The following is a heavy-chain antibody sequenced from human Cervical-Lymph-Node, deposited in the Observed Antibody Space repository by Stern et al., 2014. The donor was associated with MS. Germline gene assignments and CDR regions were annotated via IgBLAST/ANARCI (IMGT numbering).Heavy chain of an antibody. CDR2: AWYDGRTA. CDR1: GFTFSSYG. Sequence: VHLVESGGGVVQPGTSLRLSCAASGFTFSSYGMHWVRQAPGKGLEWVALAWYDGRTAYYTNSVKGRFTISRDNSKNTLSLQMNSLTAEDTAVYYCARGHIPYAYNYLFDYWGQGTLVTVSS. J-gene: IGHJ4*02. V-gene: IGHV3-33*01. CDR3: ARGHIPYAYNYLFDY. D-gene: IGHD5-24*01.